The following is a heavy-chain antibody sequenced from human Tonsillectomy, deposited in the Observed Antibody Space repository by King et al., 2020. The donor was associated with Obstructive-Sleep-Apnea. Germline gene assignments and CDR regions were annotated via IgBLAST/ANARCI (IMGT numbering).Heavy chain of an antibody. V-gene: IGHV3-30*04. CDR1: GFAFDTYA. CDR3: AGVPVYSSSEGYYYFDS. Sequence: VQLVESGGGVVQPGASLRLSCAASGFAFDTYAMHWVRQAPGKGLEWVAVILYYGSNKYYADSVKGRFTISRDNSENTLFLQMNSLRAEDTGVYYCAGVPVYSSSEGYYYFDSWGQGTLVSVSS. D-gene: IGHD6-13*01. J-gene: IGHJ4*02. CDR2: ILYYGSNK.